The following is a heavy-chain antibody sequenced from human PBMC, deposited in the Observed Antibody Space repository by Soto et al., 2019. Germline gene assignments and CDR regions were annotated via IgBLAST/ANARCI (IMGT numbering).Heavy chain of an antibody. D-gene: IGHD3-10*01. J-gene: IGHJ4*02. Sequence: SETLSLTCTVSGGSISSYYWSWIRQPPGKGLEWIGYMYYTGSTHYNPSLRSRVTISVDTSKNQFSLKLRSVTAADTAVYYCASMGYHYGSGSYPLDYWGQGTLVTVSS. CDR2: MYYTGST. CDR3: ASMGYHYGSGSYPLDY. CDR1: GGSISSYY. V-gene: IGHV4-59*08.